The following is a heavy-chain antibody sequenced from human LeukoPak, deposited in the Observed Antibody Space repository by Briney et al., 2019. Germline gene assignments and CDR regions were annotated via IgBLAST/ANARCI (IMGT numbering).Heavy chain of an antibody. V-gene: IGHV4-39*01. CDR3: ARHRVASAYSSFDY. CDR1: GASLGSIGSY. Sequence: SETWSLTCIVFGASLGSIGSYWGWIPQPQGRRWGGFGSLFSSGVTYYSPSLKSRVSTSVDTSNNHFSLRLTSLTAADTAIYYCARHRVASAYSSFDYWGQGTLVTVSS. J-gene: IGHJ4*02. D-gene: IGHD2-15*01. CDR2: LFSSGVT.